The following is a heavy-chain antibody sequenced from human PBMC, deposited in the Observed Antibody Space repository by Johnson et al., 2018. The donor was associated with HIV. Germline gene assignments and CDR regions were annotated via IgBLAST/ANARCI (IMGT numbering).Heavy chain of an antibody. D-gene: IGHD1-1*01. CDR1: GFTFSTYA. J-gene: IGHJ3*02. CDR2: INNNASSV. V-gene: IGHV3-48*04. Sequence: VQLVESGGGVVQPGRSLRLSCAASGFTFSTYAMHWIRQAPGKGLEGVSYINNNASSVYYADSVKGRFNISRDNAKNYLFLQMNSLRAEDTGVYYCATDILFGTTRSDHDAFDTWGQGTMVTVSS. CDR3: ATDILFGTTRSDHDAFDT.